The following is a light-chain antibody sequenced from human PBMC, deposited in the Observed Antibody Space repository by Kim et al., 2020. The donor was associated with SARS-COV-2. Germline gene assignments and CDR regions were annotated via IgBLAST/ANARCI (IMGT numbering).Light chain of an antibody. J-gene: IGKJ2*01. CDR1: QPINSW. Sequence: SASVGDRVTIPCLASQPINSWLSWYQHKPGKAPKLLILKASNLESGVPSRFSVSGSGTEFTLTISSLQPDDFATYYCQQYNTYSITFGQGTKLEI. CDR3: QQYNTYSIT. V-gene: IGKV1-5*03. CDR2: KAS.